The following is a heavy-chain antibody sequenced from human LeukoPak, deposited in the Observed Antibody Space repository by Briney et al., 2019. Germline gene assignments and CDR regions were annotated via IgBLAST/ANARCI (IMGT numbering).Heavy chain of an antibody. D-gene: IGHD2-15*01. V-gene: IGHV7-4-1*02. J-gene: IGHJ6*03. CDR1: GHTFTSYA. CDR2: INTNTGNP. CDR3: ARTTEGYCRGRSCYSYYYYMDV. Sequence: ASVKVSCKASGHTFTSYAMNWVRQAPGQGLEWMGWINTNTGNPTYAQGFTGRFVFSLDTSVSTAYLQISSLKAEDTAVYYCARTTEGYCRGRSCYSYYYYMDVWGKGTTVTVSS.